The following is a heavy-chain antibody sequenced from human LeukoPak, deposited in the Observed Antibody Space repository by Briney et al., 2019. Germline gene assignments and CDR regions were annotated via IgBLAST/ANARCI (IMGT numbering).Heavy chain of an antibody. CDR1: GGSISSGDYY. J-gene: IGHJ6*03. Sequence: SQTLSLTCTVSGGSISSGDYYWSWIRQPPGKGLEWIGYIYYSGSTYYNPSLKSRVTISVDTSKNQFSLKLSSVTAADTAVYYCAREARVLFYTDVWGKGTTVTVSS. D-gene: IGHD2-15*01. V-gene: IGHV4-30-4*08. CDR3: AREARVLFYTDV. CDR2: IYYSGST.